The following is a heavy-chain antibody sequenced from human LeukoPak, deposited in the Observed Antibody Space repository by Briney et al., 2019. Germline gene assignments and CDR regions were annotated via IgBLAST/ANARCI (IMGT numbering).Heavy chain of an antibody. CDR2: IYNGGTS. D-gene: IGHD3-10*01. CDR1: GGSIGTYF. CDR3: ARDLPRSGRDAFDI. J-gene: IGHJ3*02. V-gene: IGHV4-59*01. Sequence: SETLSLTCTVSGGSIGTYFWTWIRQSPGKRLEWIGYIYNGGTSNYNPSLKSRVTISVDTSKNHFSLKVSSVTAADTAVYYCARDLPRSGRDAFDIWGQGTMVTVSS.